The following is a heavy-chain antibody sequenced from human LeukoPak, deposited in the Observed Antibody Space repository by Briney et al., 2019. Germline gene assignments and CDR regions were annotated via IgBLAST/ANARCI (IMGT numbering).Heavy chain of an antibody. Sequence: GGSLRLSCAVSGLTFNNYAMSWVRQAPGKELEWVSVIYSGGSTYYADSVKGRFTISRDNSKNTLYLQMNSLRAEDTAVYYCAGRYYDSSGYSFDPWGQGTLVTVSS. V-gene: IGHV3-53*01. CDR1: GLTFNNYA. CDR2: IYSGGST. D-gene: IGHD3-22*01. CDR3: AGRYYDSSGYSFDP. J-gene: IGHJ5*02.